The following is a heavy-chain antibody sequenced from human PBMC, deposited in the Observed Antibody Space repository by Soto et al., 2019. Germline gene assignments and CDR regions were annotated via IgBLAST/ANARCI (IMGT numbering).Heavy chain of an antibody. Sequence: SVKVSCKASGGTFSSYTISWVRQAPGQGLEWMGRIIPILGIANYAQKFQGRVTITADKSTSTAYMELSSLRSEDTAVYYCARDRLLDCSSTSCYHRAEDGGDYWGQGTLVTVSS. CDR2: IIPILGIA. CDR3: ARDRLLDCSSTSCYHRAEDGGDY. J-gene: IGHJ4*02. V-gene: IGHV1-69*04. CDR1: GGTFSSYT. D-gene: IGHD2-2*01.